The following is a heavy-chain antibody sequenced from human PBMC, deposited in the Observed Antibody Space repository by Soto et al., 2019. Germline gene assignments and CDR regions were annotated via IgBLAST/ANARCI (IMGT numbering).Heavy chain of an antibody. Sequence: EVQLVESGGGLVKPGGSLRLSCAASGFTFSNAWMNWVRQAPGKGLEWVGRIKSKTDGGTTDYAAPVKGRFTISRDDSKNTLYLQMNSLKTEDTAVYYCTTSYGDYDMWSSVDYYGMDVWGQGTTVTVSS. CDR3: TTSYGDYDMWSSVDYYGMDV. CDR2: IKSKTDGGTT. J-gene: IGHJ6*02. CDR1: GFTFSNAW. D-gene: IGHD4-17*01. V-gene: IGHV3-15*07.